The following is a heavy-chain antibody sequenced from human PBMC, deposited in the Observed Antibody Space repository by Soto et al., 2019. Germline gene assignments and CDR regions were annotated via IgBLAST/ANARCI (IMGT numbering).Heavy chain of an antibody. CDR1: GFTFSSYS. CDR3: ARVVVVPAAGIDY. CDR2: ISSSSSYI. V-gene: IGHV3-21*01. Sequence: EVQRVESGGGLVKPGGSLRLSCAASGFTFSSYSMNWVRQAPGKGLEWVSSISSSSSYIYYADSVKGRFTISRDNAKKSLYLQMNILRAEDTAVYYFARVVVVPAAGIDYWGQGTLVTVSS. J-gene: IGHJ4*02. D-gene: IGHD2-2*01.